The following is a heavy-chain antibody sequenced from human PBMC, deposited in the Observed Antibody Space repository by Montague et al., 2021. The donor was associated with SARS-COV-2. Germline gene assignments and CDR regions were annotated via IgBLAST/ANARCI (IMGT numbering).Heavy chain of an antibody. Sequence: SETLSLTCTVSGGSISSYYWSWIRQPPGKGLEWIGYIYYSGSTNYNPSLKSRVTISVDTSKNQFSLKLSSVTAADTAVYYCAREWVSYYDSSGYGAAFDTWGQGTMVTVSS. V-gene: IGHV4-59*01. CDR2: IYYSGST. CDR3: AREWVSYYDSSGYGAAFDT. D-gene: IGHD3-22*01. CDR1: GGSISSYY. J-gene: IGHJ3*02.